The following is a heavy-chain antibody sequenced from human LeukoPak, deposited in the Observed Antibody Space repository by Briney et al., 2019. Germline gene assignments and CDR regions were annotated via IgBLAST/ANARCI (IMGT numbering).Heavy chain of an antibody. CDR1: GGSISSYY. CDR3: ARGRAAAGKLDY. V-gene: IGHV4-4*07. D-gene: IGHD6-13*01. J-gene: IGHJ4*02. Sequence: SETLSLTCTVSGGSISSYYWSWIRQPAGKGLEWIGRIYTSGSTNYNPSLKSRVTMSLDTSKNQFSLKLSSVTAADTAVYYCARGRAAAGKLDYWGQGTLVTVSS. CDR2: IYTSGST.